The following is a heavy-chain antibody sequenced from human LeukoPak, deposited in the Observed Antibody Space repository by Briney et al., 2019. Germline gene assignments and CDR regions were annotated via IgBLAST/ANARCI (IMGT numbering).Heavy chain of an antibody. CDR3: ASNNYDFWSGYLFDY. J-gene: IGHJ4*02. CDR2: ISSSSSYI. Sequence: GGSLRLSCAASGFTVGNNRMSWVRQAPGKGLEWVSSISSSSSYIYYADSVKGRFTISRDNAKNSLYLQMNSLRAEDTAVYYCASNNYDFWSGYLFDYWGQGTLVTVSS. CDR1: GFTVGNNR. D-gene: IGHD3-3*01. V-gene: IGHV3-21*01.